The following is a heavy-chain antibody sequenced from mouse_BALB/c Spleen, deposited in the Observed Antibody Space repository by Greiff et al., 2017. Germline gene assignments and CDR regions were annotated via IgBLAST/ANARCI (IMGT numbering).Heavy chain of an antibody. D-gene: IGHD3-2*01. CDR1: GFTFSSYY. V-gene: IGHV5-6-2*01. Sequence: EVQRVESGGGLVKLGGSLKLSCAASGFTFSSYYMSWVRQTPEKRLELVAAINSNGGSTYYPDTVKGRFTISRDNAKNTLYLQMSSLKSEDTALYYCARQPDSSGYDYAMDYWGQGTSVTVSS. CDR3: ARQPDSSGYDYAMDY. CDR2: INSNGGST. J-gene: IGHJ4*01.